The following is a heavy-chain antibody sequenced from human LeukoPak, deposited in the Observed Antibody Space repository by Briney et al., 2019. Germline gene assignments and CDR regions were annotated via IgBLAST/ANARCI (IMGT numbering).Heavy chain of an antibody. V-gene: IGHV3-30-3*01. J-gene: IGHJ4*02. CDR1: GFTFSSYA. D-gene: IGHD6-13*01. CDR3: ARGMYSSRNFDY. CDR2: ISYDGSNK. Sequence: GRSLRLSCAASGFTFSSYAMHWVRQAPGKGLEWVAVISYDGSNKYYADSVKGRFTISRDNSKNTLYLQMNSLRAEDTAVYYCARGMYSSRNFDYWGQGTLVTVSS.